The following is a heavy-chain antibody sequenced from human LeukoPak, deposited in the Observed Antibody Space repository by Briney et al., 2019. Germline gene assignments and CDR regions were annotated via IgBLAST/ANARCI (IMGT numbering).Heavy chain of an antibody. CDR2: INQDGSEE. CDR3: AKDLGGGYLTLDY. V-gene: IGHV3-7*03. CDR1: GSTFSNYW. J-gene: IGHJ4*02. D-gene: IGHD3-22*01. Sequence: GGSLRLSCAASGSTFSNYWMTWVRQAPGKGLEWVAHINQDGSEEHYMDSVKARFTISRDNAKNSLSLQMNSLRAEDTAVYYCAKDLGGGYLTLDYWGQGTLVTVSS.